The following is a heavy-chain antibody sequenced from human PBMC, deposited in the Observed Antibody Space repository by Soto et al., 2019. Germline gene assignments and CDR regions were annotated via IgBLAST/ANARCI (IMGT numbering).Heavy chain of an antibody. V-gene: IGHV5-51*01. CDR1: GYSFTSYW. CDR2: IYTGDSDT. D-gene: IGHD2-15*01. J-gene: IGHJ6*02. Sequence: GESLKISCKGSGYSFTSYWIGWVRQMPGKGLEWMGIIYTGDSDTRYSPSFQGKVTISADKTISTAYLQWSSLKASDTAMYYCARRDFSGSYYYGMDVWGQGTTVTVSS. CDR3: ARRDFSGSYYYGMDV.